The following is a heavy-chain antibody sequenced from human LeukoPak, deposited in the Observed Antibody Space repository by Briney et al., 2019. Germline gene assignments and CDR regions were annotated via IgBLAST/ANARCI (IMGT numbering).Heavy chain of an antibody. CDR1: GVTLSTYA. V-gene: IGHV3-7*03. D-gene: IGHD4/OR15-4a*01. CDR2: IKQDGSEK. Sequence: GGSLRLYCAASGVTLSTYAMSWARQAPGKGLEWVANIKQDGSEKYYVDSVKGRFTISRDNAKNSLYLQMNSLRAEDTAVYYCARAANYARDYWGQGTLVTVSS. CDR3: ARAANYARDY. J-gene: IGHJ4*02.